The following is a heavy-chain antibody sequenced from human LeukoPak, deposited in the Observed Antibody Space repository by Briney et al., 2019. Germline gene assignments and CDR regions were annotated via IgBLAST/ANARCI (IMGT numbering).Heavy chain of an antibody. J-gene: IGHJ4*02. CDR2: INHSGST. CDR1: GGSISSGGYY. V-gene: IGHV4-39*07. Sequence: TSSETLSLTCTVSGGSISSGGYYWSWIRQPPGKGLERIGEINHSGSTNYNPSLKSRVTISVDTSKNQFSLKLSSVTAADTAVYYCARGPYSSSWHGDFDYWGQGTLVTVSS. CDR3: ARGPYSSSWHGDFDY. D-gene: IGHD6-13*01.